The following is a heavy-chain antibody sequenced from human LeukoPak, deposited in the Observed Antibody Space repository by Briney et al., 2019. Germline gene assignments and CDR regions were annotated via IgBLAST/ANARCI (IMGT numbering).Heavy chain of an antibody. D-gene: IGHD3-3*02. CDR1: GFTFSSYA. J-gene: IGHJ4*02. V-gene: IGHV3-23*01. CDR3: AKASWVSSADAVL. Sequence: GGSLRPSCAASGFTFSSYAMSWVRQAPARGLEWVSSLRGDGGTFYADSVKGRFTLSRDESRNTVYLQMNNLRVEDTAVYFCAKASWVSSADAVLWGQGTLVTVSS. CDR2: LRGDGGT.